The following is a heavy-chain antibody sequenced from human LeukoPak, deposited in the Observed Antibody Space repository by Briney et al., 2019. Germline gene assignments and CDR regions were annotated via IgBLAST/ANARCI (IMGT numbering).Heavy chain of an antibody. CDR2: ISGSGDYT. J-gene: IGHJ6*02. Sequence: GGSLRLSCVASGFTFSTYAMSWVRQAPGKGLEWVSVISGSGDYTYYADSVKGRFTISRDNSKNTLYLQMNSLRAEDTAVFYCARTQGGTGFYYGMDVWGQGTKVTVSS. D-gene: IGHD1-1*01. V-gene: IGHV3-23*01. CDR1: GFTFSTYA. CDR3: ARTQGGTGFYYGMDV.